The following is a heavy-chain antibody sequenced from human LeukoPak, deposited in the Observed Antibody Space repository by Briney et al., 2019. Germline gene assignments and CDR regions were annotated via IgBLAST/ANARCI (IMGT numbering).Heavy chain of an antibody. Sequence: ASVKVSCKASGYTFTSYYMHWVRQAPGQGLEWMGIINASGGSTSYAQKFQGRVTMTRDTSTSTVYMELSSLRSEDTAVYYCASEDGDRGSDYWGQGTLVTVSS. D-gene: IGHD4-17*01. V-gene: IGHV1-46*01. CDR2: INASGGST. CDR3: ASEDGDRGSDY. CDR1: GYTFTSYY. J-gene: IGHJ4*02.